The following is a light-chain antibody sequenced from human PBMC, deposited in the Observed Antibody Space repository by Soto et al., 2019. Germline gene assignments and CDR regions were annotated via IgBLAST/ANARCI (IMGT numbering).Light chain of an antibody. CDR2: ATS. J-gene: IGKJ1*01. V-gene: IGKV1-39*01. CDR1: QNGSGY. CDR3: QQGYSSRWT. Sequence: DIELTQSPSSLASSVGDRVTITCRASQNGSGYLNWYQQKPGKAPQLLIYATSSLQTGVPSRFSASGSGTDFSLVISDLQPEDSATYYCQQGYSSRWTSGRGTKVEI.